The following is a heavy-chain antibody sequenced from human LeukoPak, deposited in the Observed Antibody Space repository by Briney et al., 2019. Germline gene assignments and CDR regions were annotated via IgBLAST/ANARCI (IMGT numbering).Heavy chain of an antibody. CDR2: ISSGSYI. CDR3: ARARSGYSEAFDI. J-gene: IGHJ3*02. CDR1: GFTFSSYS. D-gene: IGHD6-13*01. Sequence: KSGGSLRLSCAASGFTFSSYSMNWVRQAPGKGLEWVSSISSGSYIYYADSVKGRFTISRDNAKNSLYLQMNSLRAEDTAVYYCARARSGYSEAFDIWGQGTMVTVSS. V-gene: IGHV3-21*01.